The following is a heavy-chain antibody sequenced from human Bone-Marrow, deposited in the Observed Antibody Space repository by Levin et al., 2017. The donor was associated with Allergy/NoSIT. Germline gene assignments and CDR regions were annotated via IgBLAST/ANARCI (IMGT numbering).Heavy chain of an antibody. Sequence: LSLTCEASGFTFSNYGMHWVRQAPGKGLEWVSIILFDGSNTYYADSVKGRFTLSRDDSKNTVYLQLNSLRPEDTAVYYCAKDDENGGRDYYYGLHVWGQGTTVTVSS. V-gene: IGHV3-30*18. CDR2: ILFDGSNT. CDR1: GFTFSNYG. CDR3: AKDDENGGRDYYYGLHV. J-gene: IGHJ6*02. D-gene: IGHD3-16*01.